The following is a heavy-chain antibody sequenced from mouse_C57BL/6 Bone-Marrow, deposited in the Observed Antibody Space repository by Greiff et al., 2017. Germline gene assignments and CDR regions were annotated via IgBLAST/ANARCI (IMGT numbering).Heavy chain of an antibody. CDR2: IYPGGGYT. D-gene: IGHD2-4*01. Sequence: QVQLQQSGAELVRPGTSVKMSCKASGYTFTNYWIGWAKQRPGHGLEWIGDIYPGGGYTNYNEKFKGKATLTADKSSSTAYMQFSSLTSEDSAIYYCARYDYGGGLAYWGQGTLVTVSA. CDR1: GYTFTNYW. V-gene: IGHV1-63*01. CDR3: ARYDYGGGLAY. J-gene: IGHJ3*01.